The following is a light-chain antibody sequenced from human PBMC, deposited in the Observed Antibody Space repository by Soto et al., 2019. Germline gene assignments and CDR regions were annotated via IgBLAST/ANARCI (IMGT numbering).Light chain of an antibody. CDR1: SSDIGGFNY. CDR3: CSYAGSYTFV. J-gene: IGLJ1*01. V-gene: IGLV2-11*01. CDR2: DVT. Sequence: QSALTQPRSVSGSPGQSVTISCTGTSSDIGGFNYVSWYQQHPGKVPKLRIYDVTKRPSGVPDRFSASKSGNTASLPISGLQAEDAAACCSYAGSYTFVFGTGTKVTAL.